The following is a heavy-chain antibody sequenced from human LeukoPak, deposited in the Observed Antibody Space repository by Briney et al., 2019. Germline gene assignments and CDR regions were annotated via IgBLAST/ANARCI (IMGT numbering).Heavy chain of an antibody. D-gene: IGHD3-3*01. CDR3: ARGGYDFWSGYYNSAFDI. CDR1: GFTFDDYA. CDR2: ISWNSGII. J-gene: IGHJ3*02. V-gene: IGHV3-9*01. Sequence: PGGSLRLSCAASGFTFDDYAMYWVRQAPGKGLEWVSGISWNSGIIGYADSVKGRFTISRDNAKNSLYLQMNSLRAEDTAVYYCARGGYDFWSGYYNSAFDIWGQGTMVTVSS.